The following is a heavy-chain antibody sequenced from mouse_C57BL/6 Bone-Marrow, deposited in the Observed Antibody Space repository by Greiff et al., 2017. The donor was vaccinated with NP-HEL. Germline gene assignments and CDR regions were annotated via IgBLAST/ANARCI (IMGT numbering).Heavy chain of an antibody. D-gene: IGHD1-1*01. CDR2: IDPENGDT. V-gene: IGHV14-4*01. CDR3: TTCGSSPYAMDY. Sequence: VQLKESGAELVRPGASVKLSCTVSGFNIKDDYMHWVKQRPEQGLEWIGWIDPENGDTEYASKFPGKATLTADTSSNTAYLQLSSLTSEDAAVYYCTTCGSSPYAMDYWGQGTSVTVSS. J-gene: IGHJ4*01. CDR1: GFNIKDDY.